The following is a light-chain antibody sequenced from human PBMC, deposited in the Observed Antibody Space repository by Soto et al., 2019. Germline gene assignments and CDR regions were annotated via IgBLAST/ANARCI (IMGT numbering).Light chain of an antibody. V-gene: IGKV3-20*01. Sequence: EIMLTQSPGTLSLKQGERATLSCRASQSVSSRSLAWYQQKPGQAPRLLISGASSRAADIPDRFSGSGSGTDFTLTINRLEPEDFAVYCCQQYATSPITFGQGTLLEV. CDR2: GAS. CDR3: QQYATSPIT. CDR1: QSVSSRS. J-gene: IGKJ5*01.